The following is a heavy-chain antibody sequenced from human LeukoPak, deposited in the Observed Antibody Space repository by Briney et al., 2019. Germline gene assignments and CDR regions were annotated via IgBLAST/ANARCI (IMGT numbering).Heavy chain of an antibody. D-gene: IGHD6-19*01. V-gene: IGHV3-33*01. Sequence: GGSLRLPCAASGFTFSSYGMHWVRQAPGKGLEWVAVIWYDGSNKYYADSVKGRFTISRDNSKNTLYLQMNSLRAEDTAVYYCARDRAVAGLSSLDYWGQGTLVTVSS. CDR3: ARDRAVAGLSSLDY. J-gene: IGHJ4*02. CDR1: GFTFSSYG. CDR2: IWYDGSNK.